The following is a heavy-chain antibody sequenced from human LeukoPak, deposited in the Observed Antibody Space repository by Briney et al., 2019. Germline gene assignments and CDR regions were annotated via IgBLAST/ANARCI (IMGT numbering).Heavy chain of an antibody. J-gene: IGHJ4*02. CDR3: AKRHSSGYYFFDF. CDR2: IRYDGSYK. CDR1: GFTFSSYG. Sequence: PGGSLRLSCAASGFTFSSYGMHWVRQAPGKGLEWVAFIRYDGSYKSYADSVKGRFTISRDNAKNSLYLQMNSLRAEDTAVYYCAKRHSSGYYFFDFWGQGALVTVSS. V-gene: IGHV3-30*02. D-gene: IGHD3-22*01.